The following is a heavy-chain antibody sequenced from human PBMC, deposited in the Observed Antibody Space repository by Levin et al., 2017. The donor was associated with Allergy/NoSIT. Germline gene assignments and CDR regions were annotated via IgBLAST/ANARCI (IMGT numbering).Heavy chain of an antibody. J-gene: IGHJ4*02. D-gene: IGHD1-1*01. CDR2: IYHSGST. CDR3: ARALVGTTRGVFDY. Sequence: SETLSLTCAVSGGSISSSNWWSWVRQPPGKGLEWIGEIYHSGSTNYNPSLKSRVTISVDKSKNQFSLKLSSVTAADTAVYYCARALVGTTRGVFDYWGQGTLVTVSS. V-gene: IGHV4-4*02. CDR1: GGSISSSNW.